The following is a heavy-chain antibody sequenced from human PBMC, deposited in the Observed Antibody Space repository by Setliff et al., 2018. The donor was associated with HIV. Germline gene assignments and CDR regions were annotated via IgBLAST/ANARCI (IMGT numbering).Heavy chain of an antibody. D-gene: IGHD1-1*01. V-gene: IGHV4-61*03. CDR2: TYYSGST. Sequence: SETLSLTCTVSGDSVSSRSYYWSWIRQPPGKGLEWIGYTYYSGSTNYNPSLKSRVTISVDTSKNHFSLKLRSVTAADTAVYYCAQLGMVDDFDYWGQGTLVTV. CDR1: GDSVSSRSYY. J-gene: IGHJ4*02. CDR3: AQLGMVDDFDY.